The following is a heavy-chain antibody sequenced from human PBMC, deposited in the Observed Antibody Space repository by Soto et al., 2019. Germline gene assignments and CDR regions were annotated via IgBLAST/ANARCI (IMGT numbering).Heavy chain of an antibody. D-gene: IGHD2-2*01. V-gene: IGHV1-2*02. CDR2: INPNSGGT. CDR3: ARDYSYCSSTSCAKGWFDP. J-gene: IGHJ5*02. Sequence: ASVKVSCKASGYTFTGYYMHWVRQAPGQGLEWMGWINPNSGGTNYAQKFQGRVTMTRDTSISTAYMELSRLRSDDTAVYYCARDYSYCSSTSCAKGWFDPWGRGTLVTVSS. CDR1: GYTFTGYY.